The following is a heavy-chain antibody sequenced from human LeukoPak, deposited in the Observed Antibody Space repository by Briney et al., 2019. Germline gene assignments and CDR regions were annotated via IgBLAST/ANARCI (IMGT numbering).Heavy chain of an antibody. D-gene: IGHD6-13*01. CDR1: GGSFGCYY. J-gene: IGHJ6*03. CDR3: ARGEAAAGPMDYMDV. Sequence: PSETLSLTCAVYGGSFGCYYWSWIRQPPGKGLEWIGEVNHSGSTNYNPSLKSRVTMSVDTSKNQFSLKLSSVTAADTAVYYCARGEAAAGPMDYMDVWDTGATVTVSS. CDR2: VNHSGST. V-gene: IGHV4-34*01.